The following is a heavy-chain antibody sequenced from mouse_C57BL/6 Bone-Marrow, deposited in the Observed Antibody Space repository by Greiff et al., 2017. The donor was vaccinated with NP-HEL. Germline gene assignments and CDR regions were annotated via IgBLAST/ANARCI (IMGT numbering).Heavy chain of an antibody. D-gene: IGHD2-2*01. CDR2: INPNNGGT. V-gene: IGHV1-22*01. J-gene: IGHJ3*01. CDR1: GYNFTDYN. CDR3: ARDDGYDEDAY. Sequence: VQLKESGPELVKPGASVKMSCTASGYNFTDYNMHWVKQSHGKSLEWIGYINPNNGGTSYNQKFKGKATLTVNTSSSTAYMELRSLTSEDSAVYDCARDDGYDEDAYWGQGTLVTVSA.